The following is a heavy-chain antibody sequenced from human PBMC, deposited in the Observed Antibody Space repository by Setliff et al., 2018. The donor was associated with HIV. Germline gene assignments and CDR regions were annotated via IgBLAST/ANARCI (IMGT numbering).Heavy chain of an antibody. CDR1: GGSTSNEY. CDR2: IYDSGSP. D-gene: IGHD3-22*01. Sequence: PSETLSLTCTVSGGSTSNEYRSWIRQPPGKGLEWIGYIYDSGSPKYNPSLKSRVTMSVDTSKNQFSLILTSATAADTAMYYCARDRNYQDTSGYWQVFDIWGQGTMVTVSS. V-gene: IGHV4-59*12. CDR3: ARDRNYQDTSGYWQVFDI. J-gene: IGHJ3*02.